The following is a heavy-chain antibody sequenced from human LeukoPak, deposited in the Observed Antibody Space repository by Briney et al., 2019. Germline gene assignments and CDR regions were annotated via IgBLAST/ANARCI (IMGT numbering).Heavy chain of an antibody. CDR3: AKAPPYSSSWGRDYYFDY. V-gene: IGHV3-23*01. D-gene: IGHD6-13*01. J-gene: IGHJ4*02. CDR2: ISDSGGST. CDR1: GFTFTKYA. Sequence: GGSLRLSCAVSGFTFTKYAMTWVRQAPGEGLEWVSAISDSGGSTYYADSVKGRFTISRDNSKNTLYLQMNSLRAEDTAVYYCAKAPPYSSSWGRDYYFDYWGQGTLVTVSS.